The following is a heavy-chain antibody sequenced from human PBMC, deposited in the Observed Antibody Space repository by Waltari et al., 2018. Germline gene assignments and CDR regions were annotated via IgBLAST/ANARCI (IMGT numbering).Heavy chain of an antibody. Sequence: QVQLVQSGAEVKKPGSSVKVSCKASGGTFSSYAISWVRQAPGQGLEWMGGIIPSFCTANYAQKFQGRVTITADESTSTAYMELSSLRSEDTAVYYCARGDITIFGVVIISGFDYWGQGTLVTVSS. J-gene: IGHJ4*02. V-gene: IGHV1-69*13. CDR3: ARGDITIFGVVIISGFDY. CDR2: IIPSFCTA. D-gene: IGHD3-3*01. CDR1: GGTFSSYA.